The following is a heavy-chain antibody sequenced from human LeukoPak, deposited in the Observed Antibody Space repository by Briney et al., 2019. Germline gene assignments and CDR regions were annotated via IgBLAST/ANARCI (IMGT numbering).Heavy chain of an antibody. CDR2: INHSGST. D-gene: IGHD2-2*01. CDR1: GGSFSGYY. Sequence: SETLSLTCAVYGGSFSGYYWSWIRQPPGKGLEGIGEINHSGSTNYNQSLKSRVTISVDTSKNQFSLKLSSVTAADTAVYYCAREYCSSTSCYFSYVDYWGQGTLVTVSS. CDR3: AREYCSSTSCYFSYVDY. V-gene: IGHV4-34*01. J-gene: IGHJ4*02.